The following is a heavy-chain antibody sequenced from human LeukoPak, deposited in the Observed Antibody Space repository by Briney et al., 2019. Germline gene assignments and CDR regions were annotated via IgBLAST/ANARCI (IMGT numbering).Heavy chain of an antibody. CDR1: GYTFTSYD. D-gene: IGHD5-18*01. Sequence: GASVKVSCKASGYTFTSYDINWVRQATGQGLEWMGWMNPNSGNTGYAQKFQGRVTMTRNTPISTAYMELSSLRSEDTAVYYCARGYRGYSYGYAYYYYYMDVWGKGTTVTISS. J-gene: IGHJ6*03. CDR2: MNPNSGNT. V-gene: IGHV1-8*01. CDR3: ARGYRGYSYGYAYYYYYMDV.